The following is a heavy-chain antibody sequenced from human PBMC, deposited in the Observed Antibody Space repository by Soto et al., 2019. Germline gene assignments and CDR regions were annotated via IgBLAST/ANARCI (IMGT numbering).Heavy chain of an antibody. D-gene: IGHD6-13*01. J-gene: IGHJ4*02. CDR3: ARHRAPIAAAEIYFDY. CDR1: GGSISSGDYY. Sequence: PSETLSLTCTVSGGSISSGDYYWSWIRQPPGKGLEWIGYIYYSGSTYYNPSLKSRVTISVDTSKNQFSLKLSSVTAADTAVYYCARHRAPIAAAEIYFDYWGQGTLVTVSS. CDR2: IYYSGST. V-gene: IGHV4-30-4*01.